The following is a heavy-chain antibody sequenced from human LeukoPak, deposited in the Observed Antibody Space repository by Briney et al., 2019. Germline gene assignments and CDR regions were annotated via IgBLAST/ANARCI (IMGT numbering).Heavy chain of an antibody. CDR1: GFTFNSYW. Sequence: GSLRLSCAASGFTFNSYWMHWVRQAPGKGLVWVSHINSDGSSTNYADSVKGRFTISRDNAKNTLYLQMNSLRAEDTAVYYCARDGYDSGLPYWGQGTLVTVSS. CDR2: INSDGSST. J-gene: IGHJ4*02. CDR3: ARDGYDSGLPY. D-gene: IGHD6-19*01. V-gene: IGHV3-74*01.